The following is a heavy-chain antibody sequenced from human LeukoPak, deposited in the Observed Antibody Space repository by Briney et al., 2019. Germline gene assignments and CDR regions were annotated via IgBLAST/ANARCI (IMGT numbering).Heavy chain of an antibody. CDR2: TSDRGDYT. CDR3: AKKAQYNGNYPLDY. CDR1: GFPFSSYW. V-gene: IGHV3-23*01. J-gene: IGHJ4*02. Sequence: GGSLRLSCVASGFPFSSYWMTWVRQAPGKGLEWVSGTSDRGDYTYYADSVKGRFTISRDNSKNTLYLQMNSLRAEDTALYFCAKKAQYNGNYPLDYWGQGTLVTVSS. D-gene: IGHD1-26*01.